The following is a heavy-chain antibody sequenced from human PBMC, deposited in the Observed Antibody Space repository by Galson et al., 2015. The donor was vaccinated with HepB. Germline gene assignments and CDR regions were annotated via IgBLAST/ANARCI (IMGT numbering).Heavy chain of an antibody. V-gene: IGHV3-23*01. CDR3: AREVVPAAIYSLTIFRTDR. Sequence: SLRLSCAASGFTFSNYAMSWVRQAPGKGLEWVSAISDSGGITYYADFVKGRFTISRDNSKNTLYLQMNSLRAEDTAVFYCAREVVPAAIYSLTIFRTDRWGQGTLVTVSS. CDR1: GFTFSNYA. D-gene: IGHD2-2*01. J-gene: IGHJ5*02. CDR2: ISDSGGIT.